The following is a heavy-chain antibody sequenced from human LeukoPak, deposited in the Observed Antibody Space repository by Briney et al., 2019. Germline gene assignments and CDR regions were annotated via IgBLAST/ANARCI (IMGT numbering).Heavy chain of an antibody. CDR3: ARDPGYYYDSSGYSPVDY. J-gene: IGHJ4*02. V-gene: IGHV3-21*01. D-gene: IGHD3-22*01. CDR1: GFTFSSYA. Sequence: PGGSLRLSFAASGFTFSSYAMSWVRQAPGKGLEWVSSISSSSSYIYYADSVKGRFTISRDNAKNSLYLQMNSLRAEDTAVYYCARDPGYYYDSSGYSPVDYWGQGTLVTVSS. CDR2: ISSSSSYI.